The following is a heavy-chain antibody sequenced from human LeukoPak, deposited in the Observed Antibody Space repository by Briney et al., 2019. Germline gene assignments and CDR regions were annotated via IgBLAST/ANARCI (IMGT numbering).Heavy chain of an antibody. CDR2: IIGNGIDT. Sequence: PGGSLRLSCAASGFTFSSYAMNWVRQTPGKGLEWVASIIGNGIDTYYADSVKGRFAISRDNSKNTLFLQMRSLRAEDTATYFCAKATMGSCRGAYCYPFDCWGLGTLVAVSS. CDR1: GFTFSSYA. CDR3: AKATMGSCRGAYCYPFDC. V-gene: IGHV3-23*01. J-gene: IGHJ4*01. D-gene: IGHD2-15*01.